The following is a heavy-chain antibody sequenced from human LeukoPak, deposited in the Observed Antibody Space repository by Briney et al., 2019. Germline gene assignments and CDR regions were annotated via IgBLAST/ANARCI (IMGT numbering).Heavy chain of an antibody. CDR2: ISAYNGNT. Sequence: ASVKVSCKASGYTFTSYGISWVRQAPGQGLEWMGWISAYNGNTNYAQKLQGRVTMTTDTSTSTAYMELSSLRSEDTAVYYCARDPEITFGGVIIPHHAFDIWGQGTMVTVSS. V-gene: IGHV1-18*01. CDR3: ARDPEITFGGVIIPHHAFDI. D-gene: IGHD3-16*02. J-gene: IGHJ3*02. CDR1: GYTFTSYG.